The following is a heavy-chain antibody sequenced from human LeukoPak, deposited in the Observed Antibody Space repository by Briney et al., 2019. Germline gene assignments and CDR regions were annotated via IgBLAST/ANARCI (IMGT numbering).Heavy chain of an antibody. J-gene: IGHJ3*02. D-gene: IGHD3-3*01. CDR1: GFTFSSYW. CDR2: IKQDGSEK. Sequence: QSGGSLRLSCAASGFTFSSYWMSWVRQAPGKGLEWVANIKQDGSEKYYVDSVKGRFTISRDNARNSLYLQMNSLRAEDTAVYYCARCQRFLEWLSDYDAFDIWGQGTMVTVSS. CDR3: ARCQRFLEWLSDYDAFDI. V-gene: IGHV3-7*01.